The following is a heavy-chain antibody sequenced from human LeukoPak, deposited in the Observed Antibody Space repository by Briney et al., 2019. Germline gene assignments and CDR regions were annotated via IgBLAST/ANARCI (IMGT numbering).Heavy chain of an antibody. Sequence: GGSLRLSCAASGFTFNSYAMSWVRQAPGKGLEWVSTIGTSAHSTYYSDSVKGRFTISRDNSKNTLYLQMNSLRAEDSALYYCARGGRGSAAVVAPRSFDIWGQGTMVTVSS. D-gene: IGHD3-22*01. CDR2: IGTSAHST. V-gene: IGHV3-23*01. CDR3: ARGGRGSAAVVAPRSFDI. CDR1: GFTFNSYA. J-gene: IGHJ3*02.